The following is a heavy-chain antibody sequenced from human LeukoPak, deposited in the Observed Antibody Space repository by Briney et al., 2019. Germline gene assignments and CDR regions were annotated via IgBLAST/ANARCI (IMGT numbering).Heavy chain of an antibody. J-gene: IGHJ6*03. CDR2: IIPIFGTA. Sequence: GASVKVSCKASGGTFSSYAISWVRQAPGQGLKWMGGIIPIFGTANYAQKFQGRVTITTDESTSTAYMELSSLRSEDTAVYYCARNPVAAVVVPAAPDLWYYYYYMDVWGKGTTVTVSS. CDR1: GGTFSSYA. V-gene: IGHV1-69*05. CDR3: ARNPVAAVVVPAAPDLWYYYYYMDV. D-gene: IGHD2-2*01.